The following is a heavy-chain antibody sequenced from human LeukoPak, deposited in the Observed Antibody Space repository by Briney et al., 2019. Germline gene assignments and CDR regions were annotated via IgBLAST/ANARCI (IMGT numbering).Heavy chain of an antibody. J-gene: IGHJ4*02. D-gene: IGHD1-26*01. CDR1: GFTFRSYW. Sequence: GGSLRLSRAASGFTFRSYWMYWVRQPPGKGRVGVSRIDSGGSSTIYADSVKGRFTTSRDNAKNMLYLQMNSLRVDDTAVYYCARPKWSYLIGLTDDWGQGTLVTVSA. CDR2: IDSGGSST. V-gene: IGHV3-74*01. CDR3: ARPKWSYLIGLTDD.